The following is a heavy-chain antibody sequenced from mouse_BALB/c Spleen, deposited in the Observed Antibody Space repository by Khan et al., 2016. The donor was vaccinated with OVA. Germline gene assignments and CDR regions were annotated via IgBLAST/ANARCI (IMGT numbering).Heavy chain of an antibody. J-gene: IGHJ4*01. V-gene: IGHV1S81*02. CDR2: INPSNGRT. Sequence: QVQLQQPGAELVKPGASVRLSCKASGYTFTSYWMHWVKQRPGQGLEWIGEINPSNGRTNYNEKFKSKATLTVDKSSSTAYMQLSSPTSEDSAVYYCATFTYYVCSEGYDVMEYWGQGPSVTVS. D-gene: IGHD2-10*01. CDR3: ATFTYYVCSEGYDVMEY. CDR1: GYTFTSYW.